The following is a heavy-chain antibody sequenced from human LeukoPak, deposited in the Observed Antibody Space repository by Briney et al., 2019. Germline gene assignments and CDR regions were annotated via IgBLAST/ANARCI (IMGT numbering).Heavy chain of an antibody. D-gene: IGHD3-3*01. CDR2: IKQDGSEK. J-gene: IGHJ5*02. CDR1: RFTCSSYW. V-gene: IGHV3-7*01. CDR3: AGGGFLEA. Sequence: GGSLRLSCAASRFTCSSYWMTWVRQAPGKGLEWVANIKQDGSEKYYVDSVKGRFTISRDNAKNSLYLQMNSLRAEDTAVYHCAGGGFLEAWGQGTLVTVSS.